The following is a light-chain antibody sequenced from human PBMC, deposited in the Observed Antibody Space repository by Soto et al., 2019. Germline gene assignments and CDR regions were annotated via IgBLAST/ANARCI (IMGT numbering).Light chain of an antibody. J-gene: IGKJ1*01. V-gene: IGKV3-20*01. CDR2: DPS. CDR3: QHYGSSLWT. CDR1: QSVSSSQ. Sequence: IVLTQSPATLPLSRGDTATLSCRASQSVSSSQLAWYHQKPGQTPRLLIYDPSTKATGIPARFSGSGSGTDFILTISSLEPEDFEVYYCQHYGSSLWTFGHGTKVDIK.